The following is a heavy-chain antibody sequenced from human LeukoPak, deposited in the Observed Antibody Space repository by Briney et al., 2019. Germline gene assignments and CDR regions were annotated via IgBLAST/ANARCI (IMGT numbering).Heavy chain of an antibody. CDR3: ARVEWFGELSPFDI. J-gene: IGHJ3*02. Sequence: PSETLSLTCTVSGGSVSSGTYYWSCIRQPPGEGLEWTGYIYYSGSTNYNPSLKNRVTISVDTSKNQFSLKLSSVTAADTAVYYCARVEWFGELSPFDIWGQGTMVTVSS. V-gene: IGHV4-61*01. D-gene: IGHD3-10*01. CDR2: IYYSGST. CDR1: GGSVSSGTYY.